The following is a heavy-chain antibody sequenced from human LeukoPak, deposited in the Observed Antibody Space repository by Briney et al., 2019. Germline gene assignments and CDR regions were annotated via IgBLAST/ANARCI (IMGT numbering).Heavy chain of an antibody. D-gene: IGHD1-26*01. CDR3: AGGIGMGAGIFDY. Sequence: SETLSLTCTVSGGSISSYYWSWMRQSPGKGLEWIGYIYYSGSTNYNPSLRSRVTISVDTSKNQFSLRLSSVTAADTAVYYCAGGIGMGAGIFDYWGQGTLVTVSS. CDR1: GGSISSYY. J-gene: IGHJ4*02. V-gene: IGHV4-59*01. CDR2: IYYSGST.